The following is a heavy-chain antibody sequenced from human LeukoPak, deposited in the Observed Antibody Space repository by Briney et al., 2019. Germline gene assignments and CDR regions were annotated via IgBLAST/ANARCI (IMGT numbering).Heavy chain of an antibody. CDR3: ASYGGSTGDAFDI. Sequence: SETLSLTCTVSGGSISSYYWSWIRQSPGKGLEYIGYIYYSGSTNYNPSLKSRATISVDTSKNLVSPKLSSATAADTAVYYCASYGGSTGDAFDIWGQGTMVTVSS. V-gene: IGHV4-59*08. D-gene: IGHD4-17*01. CDR2: IYYSGST. CDR1: GGSISSYY. J-gene: IGHJ3*02.